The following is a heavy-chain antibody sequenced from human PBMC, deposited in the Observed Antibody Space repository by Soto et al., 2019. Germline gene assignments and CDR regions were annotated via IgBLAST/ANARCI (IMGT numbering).Heavy chain of an antibody. Sequence: PSETLSLTCTVSGGSISSYYWSWILQSPGKGLEWIGYIFYSGSTTYNPSLKSRVTISVDTSKNQFSLKLSSVTAADTAVYYCARRYGEFNFDYWGQGTLVTVSS. CDR1: GGSISSYY. J-gene: IGHJ4*02. CDR2: IFYSGST. CDR3: ARRYGEFNFDY. D-gene: IGHD3-10*01. V-gene: IGHV4-59*01.